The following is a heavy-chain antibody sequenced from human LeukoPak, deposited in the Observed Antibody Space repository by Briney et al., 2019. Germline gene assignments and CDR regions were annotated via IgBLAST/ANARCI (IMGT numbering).Heavy chain of an antibody. V-gene: IGHV4-34*01. CDR3: ARQAVLIVVVTADDAFDI. CDR1: GFTFSGYA. J-gene: IGHJ3*02. Sequence: GSLRLSCAASGFTFSGYAMSWVRQPPGKGLEWIGEINHSGSTNYNPSLKSRVTISVDTSKNQFSLKLSSVTAADTAVYYCARQAVLIVVVTADDAFDIWGQGTMVTVSS. D-gene: IGHD2-21*02. CDR2: INHSGST.